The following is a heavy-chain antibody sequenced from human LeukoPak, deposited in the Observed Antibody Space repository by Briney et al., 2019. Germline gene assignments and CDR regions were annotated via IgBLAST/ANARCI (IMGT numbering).Heavy chain of an antibody. V-gene: IGHV3-74*01. CDR3: TRNPGMDV. CDR2: INGGGSSS. CDR1: GFTFSTYW. Sequence: GGSLRLSCAASGFTFSTYWMHWVRQAPGKGLVWVSRINGGGSSSTYADSVKDRFTISRDNAKNTLYLQMNSLRTEDTAVYYCTRNPGMDVWGQGTTVTVSS. J-gene: IGHJ6*02.